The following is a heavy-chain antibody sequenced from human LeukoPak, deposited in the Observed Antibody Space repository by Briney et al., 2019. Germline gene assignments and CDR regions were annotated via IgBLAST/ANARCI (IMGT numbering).Heavy chain of an antibody. CDR2: ISSSGSTI. Sequence: GGSLRLSCAASGFTFSSYEMNWVRQAPGKGLEWVSYISSSGSTIYYADSVKGRFTISRDNAKNSLYLQMNSLRAEDTAVYYCAKVAEVGATGYYYYMDVWGKGTTVTISS. CDR3: AKVAEVGATGYYYYMDV. CDR1: GFTFSSYE. V-gene: IGHV3-48*03. D-gene: IGHD1-26*01. J-gene: IGHJ6*03.